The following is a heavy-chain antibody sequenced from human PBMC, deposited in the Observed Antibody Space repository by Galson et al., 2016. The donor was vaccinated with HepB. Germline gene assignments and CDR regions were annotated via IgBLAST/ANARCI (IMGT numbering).Heavy chain of an antibody. CDR1: GFNFISYG. CDR2: TWFDGNYK. J-gene: IGHJ4*02. Sequence: SLRLSCAAFGFNFISYGMHWVRQAPGKGLEWVAVTWFDGNYKDYAESVKGRITVSRDNTKNTLSLQLDSLRAEDTAVYHCARSREYFGSGSYLDYWGQGTLVIVSS. D-gene: IGHD3-10*01. CDR3: ARSREYFGSGSYLDY. V-gene: IGHV3-33*01.